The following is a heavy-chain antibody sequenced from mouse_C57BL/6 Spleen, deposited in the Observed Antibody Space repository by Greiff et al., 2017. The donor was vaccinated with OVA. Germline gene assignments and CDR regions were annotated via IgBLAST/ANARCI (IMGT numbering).Heavy chain of an antibody. Sequence: QVQLQQPGAELVKPGASVKMSCKASGYTFTSYWITWVKQRPGQGLEWIGDIYPGSGSTNYNEKFKSKATLTVDTSSSTAYMQLSSLTSEDSAVYYCARVYGSSYYAMDYWGQEPQSPSPQ. V-gene: IGHV1-55*01. CDR2: IYPGSGST. CDR3: ARVYGSSYYAMDY. D-gene: IGHD1-1*01. CDR1: GYTFTSYW. J-gene: IGHJ4*01.